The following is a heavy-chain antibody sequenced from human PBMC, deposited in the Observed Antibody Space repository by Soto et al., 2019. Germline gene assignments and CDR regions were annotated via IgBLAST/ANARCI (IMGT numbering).Heavy chain of an antibody. CDR2: IFYSGTT. J-gene: IGHJ6*02. CDR1: GGSISSGGYY. V-gene: IGHV4-31*03. Sequence: SETLSLTCTVSGGSISSGGYYWSWIRQHPGKGLEWIGYIFYSGTTYYNPSLKSRVTISVDTSKNQFSLKLSSVTAADTAVYYCARGGLGYCSGGSCYSAELSRYYYGMDVWGQGTTVTVSS. D-gene: IGHD2-15*01. CDR3: ARGGLGYCSGGSCYSAELSRYYYGMDV.